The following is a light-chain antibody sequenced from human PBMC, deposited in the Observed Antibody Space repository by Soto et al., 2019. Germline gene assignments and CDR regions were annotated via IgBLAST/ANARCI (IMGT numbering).Light chain of an antibody. CDR2: GAS. Sequence: EVVMTQSPATLSVSPGETATLSCRASQSVNNNLAWYQKKPGQGPRLLIYGASTRATGIPARFRGSGSGTEFTLTINGLQSEDYAVYFCHHYHNAAGTFGGGTKVEIK. J-gene: IGKJ4*01. V-gene: IGKV3-15*01. CDR3: HHYHNAAGT. CDR1: QSVNNN.